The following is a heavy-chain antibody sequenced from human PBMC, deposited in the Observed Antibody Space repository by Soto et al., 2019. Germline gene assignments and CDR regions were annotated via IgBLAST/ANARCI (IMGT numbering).Heavy chain of an antibody. CDR3: ARDGRGYSGYSYDS. D-gene: IGHD5-12*01. V-gene: IGHV4-59*01. Sequence: SETLSLTCNVSGGSISNYYWSWIRQPPGKGLEWIGYIYYSGTTNYNPSLKSRVTIPIDTSKSQFSLKLSSVTAADTAVYYCARDGRGYSGYSYDSWGQGTLVTVSS. CDR2: IYYSGTT. J-gene: IGHJ4*02. CDR1: GGSISNYY.